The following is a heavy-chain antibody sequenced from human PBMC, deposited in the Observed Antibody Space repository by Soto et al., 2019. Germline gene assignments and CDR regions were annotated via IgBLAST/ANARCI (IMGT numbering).Heavy chain of an antibody. J-gene: IGHJ6*02. CDR3: ARSQGSSTSLEIYYYYYYGMDV. D-gene: IGHD2-2*01. CDR1: GGTFSSYA. Sequence: QVQLVQSGAEVKKPGSSVKVSCKASGGTFSSYAISWVRQAPGQGLEWMGGIIPISGTANYAQKFQGRVTITADESTSTAYRELSSLRSEATAVYYGARSQGSSTSLEIYYYYYYGMDVWGQGTTVTVSS. V-gene: IGHV1-69*01. CDR2: IIPISGTA.